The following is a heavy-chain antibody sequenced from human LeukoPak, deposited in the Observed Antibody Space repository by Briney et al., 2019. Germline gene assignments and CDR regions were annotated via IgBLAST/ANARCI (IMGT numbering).Heavy chain of an antibody. D-gene: IGHD4-11*01. V-gene: IGHV4-38-2*01. Sequence: SETLSLTXAVSGYSISSGYYWGWIRQPPGKGLEWIGSIYHSGSTYHNPSLKSRVTISVDTSKNQFSLKLSSVTAADTAVYYCARLMWYSNYDFDYWGQGTLVTVSS. J-gene: IGHJ4*02. CDR2: IYHSGST. CDR3: ARLMWYSNYDFDY. CDR1: GYSISSGYY.